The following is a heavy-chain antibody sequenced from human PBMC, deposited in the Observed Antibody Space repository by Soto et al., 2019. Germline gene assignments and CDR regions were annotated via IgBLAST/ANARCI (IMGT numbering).Heavy chain of an antibody. Sequence: QLQLQESGPGLVKPSETLSLTCTVSGGSISSSSYYWGWIRQPPGKGLEWIGSIYYSGSTYYNPSLKSPVTISVDTSKNQFSLKLSSVTAADTAVYYCARMVVAATPLPVYFQHWGQGTLVTVSS. CDR2: IYYSGST. CDR3: ARMVVAATPLPVYFQH. V-gene: IGHV4-39*01. J-gene: IGHJ1*01. D-gene: IGHD2-15*01. CDR1: GGSISSSSYY.